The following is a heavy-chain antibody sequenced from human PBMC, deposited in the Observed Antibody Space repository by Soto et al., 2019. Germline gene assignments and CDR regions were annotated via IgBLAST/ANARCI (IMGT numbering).Heavy chain of an antibody. D-gene: IGHD6-19*01. J-gene: IGHJ5*02. CDR3: ARHGGGSSGWYLHGWFDP. Sequence: QLQLQESGPGLVKPSETLSLTCTVSGGSISSSSYYWGWIRQPPGKGLEWIGSIYYSGSTYYNPSLQGRVTISGDTSKNQVSLKPSSVTAADTAVYSCARHGGGSSGWYLHGWFDPWGQGTLVTVSS. CDR2: IYYSGST. V-gene: IGHV4-39*01. CDR1: GGSISSSSYY.